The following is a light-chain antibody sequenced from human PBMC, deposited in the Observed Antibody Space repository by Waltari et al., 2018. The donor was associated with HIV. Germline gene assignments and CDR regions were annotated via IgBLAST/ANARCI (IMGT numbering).Light chain of an antibody. CDR3: CSYVTHDTAL. V-gene: IGLV2-23*02. CDR2: DVN. Sequence: QSALTQPASVSGSLGQSITISCTGNSSDFGTYGLVSWYQQHPGKAPQIILYDVNKRPSRASPRFSGSRSGNTASLTISGLQSEDEAVYCCCSYVTHDTALFGGGTQLTVL. CDR1: SSDFGTYGL. J-gene: IGLJ3*02.